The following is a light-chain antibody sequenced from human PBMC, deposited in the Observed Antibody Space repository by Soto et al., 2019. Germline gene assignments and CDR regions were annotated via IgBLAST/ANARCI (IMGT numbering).Light chain of an antibody. V-gene: IGKV3-20*01. J-gene: IGKJ1*01. CDR1: QSVSSAY. CDR3: QQYGDSPET. Sequence: EIVLTQSTGTLSLSPGERATLSCRASQSVSSAYLAWYQQKPGQAPRLLIYNVSRRATGIPDRFSGSGSGTDFTLTVSRLEPEDFAVYYCQQYGDSPETFGQGTKVEIK. CDR2: NVS.